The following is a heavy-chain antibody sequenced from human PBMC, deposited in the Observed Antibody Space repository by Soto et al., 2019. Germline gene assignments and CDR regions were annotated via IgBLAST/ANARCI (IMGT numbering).Heavy chain of an antibody. D-gene: IGHD2-15*01. CDR1: GGSISSSSYS. CDR2: IYYSGST. CDR3: ARPYCSGGSCYSGHSNWFDP. Sequence: PSETLSLTCTVSGGSISSSSYSWGWIRQPPGKRLEWIGSIYYSGSTYYNPSLKSRVTISVDTSKNQFSLKLSSVTAADTAVYYCARPYCSGGSCYSGHSNWFDPWGQGTLVTVSS. V-gene: IGHV4-39*01. J-gene: IGHJ5*02.